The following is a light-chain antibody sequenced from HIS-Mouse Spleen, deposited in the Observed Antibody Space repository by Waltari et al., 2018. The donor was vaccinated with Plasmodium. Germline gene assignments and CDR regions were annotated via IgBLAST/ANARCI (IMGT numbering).Light chain of an antibody. J-gene: IGLJ2*01. CDR2: DVS. Sequence: QSALTQPASVSGSPGQSITISCTGTSSDVGGYNYVSWYQQHPGKAPKLMIYDVSNRPAGGSNRVSGSKSGNTASLTISGLQAEDEADYYFSSYTSSSTLVFGGGTKLTVL. V-gene: IGLV2-14*03. CDR3: SSYTSSSTLV. CDR1: SSDVGGYNY.